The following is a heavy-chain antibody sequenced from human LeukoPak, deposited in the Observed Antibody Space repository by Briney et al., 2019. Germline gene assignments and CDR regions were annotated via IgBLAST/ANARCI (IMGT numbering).Heavy chain of an antibody. D-gene: IGHD1-1*01. J-gene: IGHJ4*02. V-gene: IGHV3-20*01. Sequence: GGSLRLSCAASGFTFDDYVMSGVRQAPGRGRDWVSGINWNGGSTGYADSVKGRFTISRDNAKNSLYLQMNSLRAEDTALYHCARGADPDDAEYYFDYWGQGTLVTVSS. CDR1: GFTFDDYV. CDR3: ARGADPDDAEYYFDY. CDR2: INWNGGST.